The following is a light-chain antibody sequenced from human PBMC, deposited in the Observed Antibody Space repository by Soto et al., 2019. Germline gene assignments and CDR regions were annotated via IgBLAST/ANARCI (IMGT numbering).Light chain of an antibody. CDR3: AAWDNSLSEYV. J-gene: IGLJ1*01. CDR2: SNN. CDR1: SSNIGRNT. V-gene: IGLV1-44*01. Sequence: QSVLTQPPSASETPGQRVTISCSGSSSNIGRNTVNWYQQLPGTAPKLVIYSNNQRPSGVPDRFSCSKSGTSGSLAISGLQYEDEADYYCAAWDNSLSEYVFGTGTKVTVL.